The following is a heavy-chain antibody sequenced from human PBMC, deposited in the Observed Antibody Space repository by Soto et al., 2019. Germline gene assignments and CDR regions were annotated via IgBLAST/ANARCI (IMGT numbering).Heavy chain of an antibody. CDR1: GFTFSGSA. CDR3: TSRVGIVGPDY. D-gene: IGHD1-26*01. CDR2: IRSKANSYAT. Sequence: EVQLVESGGGLVQPGGSLKLSCAASGFTFSGSAMHWVRQASGKGLEWVGRIRSKANSYATAYAASVKGRFTISRDDSKNTADLQMNSLKTEDTAVYYCTSRVGIVGPDYWGQGPLVTVSS. V-gene: IGHV3-73*02. J-gene: IGHJ4*02.